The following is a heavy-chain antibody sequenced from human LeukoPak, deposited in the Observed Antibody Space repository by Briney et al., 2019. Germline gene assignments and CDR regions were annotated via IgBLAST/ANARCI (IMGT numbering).Heavy chain of an antibody. Sequence: GGSLRLSCAASGFTFSSYAMHWVRQAPGKGLEYVSAISSNGGSTYYANSVRGRFTISRDNSKNTLYLQMGSLRAEDMAVYYCARVEAWGQGTLVTVSS. J-gene: IGHJ5*02. D-gene: IGHD5-24*01. V-gene: IGHV3-64*01. CDR3: ARVEA. CDR1: GFTFSSYA. CDR2: ISSNGGST.